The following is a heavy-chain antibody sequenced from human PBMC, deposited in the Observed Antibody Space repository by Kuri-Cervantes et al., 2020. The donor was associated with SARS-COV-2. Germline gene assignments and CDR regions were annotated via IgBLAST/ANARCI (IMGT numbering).Heavy chain of an antibody. D-gene: IGHD1-26*01. CDR1: GFTFSSYA. V-gene: IGHV3-23*01. CDR2: ISGSGNKV. J-gene: IGHJ6*03. Sequence: GESLKISCAASGFTFSSYAMSWVRQAPGKGLEWVSAISGSGNKVHYADSVKGRFTISRDNSKNTLYLQMNSLRAEDTAVYYCAKQSPAQWELLNPYYYYYMDVWGKGTTVTVSS. CDR3: AKQSPAQWELLNPYYYYYMDV.